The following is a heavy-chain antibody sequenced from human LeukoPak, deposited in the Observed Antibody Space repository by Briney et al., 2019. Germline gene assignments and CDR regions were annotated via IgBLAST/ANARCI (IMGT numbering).Heavy chain of an antibody. D-gene: IGHD6-19*01. CDR2: ISWDGGST. J-gene: IGHJ4*02. Sequence: GGSLRLSCAASGFTFDDYAMHWVRQAPGKGLEWVSLISWDGGSTYYADSVKGRFTISRDNSINSLYLQMNSLRAEDTALYYCAKDSAAVARQFDYWGQGTLVTVSS. CDR3: AKDSAAVARQFDY. V-gene: IGHV3-43D*03. CDR1: GFTFDDYA.